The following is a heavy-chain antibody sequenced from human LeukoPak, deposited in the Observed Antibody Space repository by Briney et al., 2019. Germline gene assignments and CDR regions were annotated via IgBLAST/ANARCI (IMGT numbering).Heavy chain of an antibody. J-gene: IGHJ6*03. D-gene: IGHD1-1*01. CDR1: GFTFSSSD. Sequence: PGGSLRLSCAASGFTFSSSDMSWVRQAPGSGLEWVSSIRHSDSNTYYADSVMGRLTISRDNSKNTLYLQMNSLSAEDTAVYYCAKRGNPTVGHHYLDVWGKGTTVSVSS. CDR3: AKRGNPTVGHHYLDV. V-gene: IGHV3-23*05. CDR2: IRHSDSNT.